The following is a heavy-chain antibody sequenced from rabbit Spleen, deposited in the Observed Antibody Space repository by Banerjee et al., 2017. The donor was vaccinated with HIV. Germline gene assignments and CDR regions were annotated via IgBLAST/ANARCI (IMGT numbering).Heavy chain of an antibody. J-gene: IGHJ4*01. Sequence: QEQLEESGGDLVTPEGSLTLTCTASGFSFSSSYWTCWVRQAPGKGLEWIGYIDPVFGITYYANWVNGRFSISRENTQNTVSLQMTSRPAADTATSFCAIDLDGVIGWHFGWWGPGTLVTVS. V-gene: IGHV1S45*01. CDR2: IDPVFGIT. D-gene: IGHD1-1*01. CDR1: GFSFSSSYW. CDR3: AIDLDGVIGWHFGW.